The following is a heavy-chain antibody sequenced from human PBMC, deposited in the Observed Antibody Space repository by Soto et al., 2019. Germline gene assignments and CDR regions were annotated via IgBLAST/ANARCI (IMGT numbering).Heavy chain of an antibody. CDR2: IIPIFGTA. J-gene: IGHJ6*04. V-gene: IGHV1-69*13. CDR3: ARDSDGSGCYYNSWCMDV. D-gene: IGHD3-10*01. Sequence: SVKVSCKASGGTFSSYAISWVRQAPGQGLEWMGGIIPIFGTANYAQKFQGRVTITADESTSTAYMELSSLRSEDTAVYYCARDSDGSGCYYNSWCMDVWGKGTTVTVSS. CDR1: GGTFSSYA.